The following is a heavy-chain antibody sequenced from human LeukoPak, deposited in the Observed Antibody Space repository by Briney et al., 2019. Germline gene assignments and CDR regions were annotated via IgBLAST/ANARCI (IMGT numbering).Heavy chain of an antibody. CDR2: IYTSGST. CDR3: ARQDGYCSSTSCYNHNWFDP. D-gene: IGHD2-2*02. V-gene: IGHV4-4*09. Sequence: SETLSLTCTVSGGSIRSYYWSWIRQPPGKGLEWIGYIYTSGSTNYNPSLKSRVTISVDTSKNQFSLKLSSVTAADTAVYYCARQDGYCSSTSCYNHNWFDPWGQGTLVTVSS. CDR1: GGSIRSYY. J-gene: IGHJ5*02.